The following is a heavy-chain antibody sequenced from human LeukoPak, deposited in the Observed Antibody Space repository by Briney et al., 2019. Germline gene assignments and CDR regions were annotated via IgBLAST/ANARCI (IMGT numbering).Heavy chain of an antibody. D-gene: IGHD2-2*01. V-gene: IGHV3-15*01. CDR1: GFTFSNAW. Sequence: PGGSLRLSXAASGFTFSNAWMSWVRQAPGKGPEWVGRIKSKTDGGTTDYAAPVKGRFTISRDDSKNTLYLQMNSLKTEDTAVYYCTTAPPSIVVVPAARGIWGQGTMVTVPS. CDR3: TTAPPSIVVVPAARGI. CDR2: IKSKTDGGTT. J-gene: IGHJ3*02.